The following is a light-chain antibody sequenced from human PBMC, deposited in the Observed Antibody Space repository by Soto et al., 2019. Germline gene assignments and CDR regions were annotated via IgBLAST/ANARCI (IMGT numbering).Light chain of an antibody. V-gene: IGKV3-20*01. J-gene: IGKJ1*01. CDR1: QTLTTSY. Sequence: EIVFTHSPGTLSLSPGEMATLSCRASQTLTTSYVAWYQQKHVQSPRVLIYGASSRHTGIQERFSGSWSGTDFTLTISRLESEDFVVDYCQSYDSSHSWTVGQGTRVVIK. CDR3: QSYDSSHSWT. CDR2: GAS.